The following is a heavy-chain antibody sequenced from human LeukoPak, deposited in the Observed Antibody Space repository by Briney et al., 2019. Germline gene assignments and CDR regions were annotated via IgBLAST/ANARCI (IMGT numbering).Heavy chain of an antibody. D-gene: IGHD3-10*01. Sequence: SETLSLTCTVSGGSISSSSYYWGWIRQPPGKGLEWIGYIYYSGSTNYNPSLKSRVTISVDTSKNQFSLKLSSVTAADTAVYYCARHRRGGSGSSDYWGQGTLVTVSS. J-gene: IGHJ4*02. CDR3: ARHRRGGSGSSDY. V-gene: IGHV4-61*05. CDR1: GGSISSSSYY. CDR2: IYYSGST.